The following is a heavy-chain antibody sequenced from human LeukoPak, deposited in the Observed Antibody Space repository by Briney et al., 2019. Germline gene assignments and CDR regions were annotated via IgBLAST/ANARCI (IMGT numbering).Heavy chain of an antibody. V-gene: IGHV3-9*01. CDR2: ISWNSGSI. CDR1: GFTFDDYA. CDR3: AKSGYYDSSGYYGTSPFDY. D-gene: IGHD3-22*01. J-gene: IGHJ4*02. Sequence: PGRSLRLSCAASGFTFDDYAMHWVRQAPGKGLEWVSGISWNSGSIGYADSVKGRFTISRDNAKNSLYLQMNSLRAEDTALYYCAKSGYYDSSGYYGTSPFDYWGQGTLDTVSS.